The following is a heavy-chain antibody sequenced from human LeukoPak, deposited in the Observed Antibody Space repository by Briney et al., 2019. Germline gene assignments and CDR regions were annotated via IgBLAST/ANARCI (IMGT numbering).Heavy chain of an antibody. CDR2: VYSNGST. CDR3: ARRSRSGFFDY. J-gene: IGHJ4*02. Sequence: PSETLSLTCAVSGGSINSNTYYWGWIRQPPGKGLEWIGSVYSNGSTYYNPSLKSRVAISADTSKNQSSLRLSSVTAPDTAVYYCARRSRSGFFDYWGQGTLVTVSS. CDR1: GGSINSNTYY. V-gene: IGHV4-39*01. D-gene: IGHD3-10*01.